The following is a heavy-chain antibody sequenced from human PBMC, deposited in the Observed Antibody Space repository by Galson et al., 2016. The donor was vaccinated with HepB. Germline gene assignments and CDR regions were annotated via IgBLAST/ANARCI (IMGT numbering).Heavy chain of an antibody. Sequence: SVKVSCKASGYTFTNYYMHWVRRVPGQGLEWMGIIHPGGGTTSYAQKFQDRVTVTRDTSTSTLYMELSSLRSEDTAVYYCARGLAMLEPFDYWGQGTLVTVSS. CDR2: IHPGGGTT. J-gene: IGHJ4*01. V-gene: IGHV1-46*01. D-gene: IGHD1-1*01. CDR3: ARGLAMLEPFDY. CDR1: GYTFTNYY.